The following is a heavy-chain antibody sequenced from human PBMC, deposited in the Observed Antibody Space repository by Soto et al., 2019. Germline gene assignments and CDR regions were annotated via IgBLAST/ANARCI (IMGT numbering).Heavy chain of an antibody. Sequence: SGPTLVKPTQTLTLTCTFSGFSLSTSGVGVGWIRQPPGKALEWLALIYWDDDKRYSPSLKSRLTITKDTSKNQVVLTMTNMDPVDTATYYCAHRRGFWSGYYGPAPKGYYYYYMDVWGKGTTVTVSS. D-gene: IGHD3-3*01. CDR2: IYWDDDK. CDR1: GFSLSTSGVG. CDR3: AHRRGFWSGYYGPAPKGYYYYYMDV. J-gene: IGHJ6*03. V-gene: IGHV2-5*02.